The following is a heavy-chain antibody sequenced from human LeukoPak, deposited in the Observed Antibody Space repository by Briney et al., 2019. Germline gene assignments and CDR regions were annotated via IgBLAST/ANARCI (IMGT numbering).Heavy chain of an antibody. CDR2: ISGSGGST. Sequence: PGGSLRLSCAASGFTFSSHAMSWVRQAPGKGLEWVSAISGSGGSTYYADSVKGRFTISRDNSKNTLYLQMNSLRAEDTAVYYCGSSIAAAGTTNWFDPWGQGTLVTVSS. J-gene: IGHJ5*02. CDR1: GFTFSSHA. D-gene: IGHD6-13*01. V-gene: IGHV3-23*01. CDR3: GSSIAAAGTTNWFDP.